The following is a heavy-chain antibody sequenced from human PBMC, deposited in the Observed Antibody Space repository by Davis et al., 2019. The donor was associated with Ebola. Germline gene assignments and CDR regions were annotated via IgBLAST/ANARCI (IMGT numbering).Heavy chain of an antibody. J-gene: IGHJ6*02. Sequence: ASVKVSCKASGYTFTTYGITWVRQAPGQGLEWMGWISAYNGNTIYSEQFQGRVTMTTDRSTSTAYMELGSLRSDDTALYYCARDSSDGRAYYYHSYSYAMDVWGQGTTVTVSS. CDR1: GYTFTTYG. D-gene: IGHD2-15*01. V-gene: IGHV1-18*01. CDR3: ARDSSDGRAYYYHSYSYAMDV. CDR2: ISAYNGNT.